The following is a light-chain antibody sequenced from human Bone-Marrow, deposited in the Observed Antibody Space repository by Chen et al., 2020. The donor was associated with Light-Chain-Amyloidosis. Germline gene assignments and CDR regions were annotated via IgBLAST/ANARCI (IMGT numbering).Light chain of an antibody. CDR3: QVWDRSSDRPV. V-gene: IGLV3-21*02. CDR2: DDS. Sequence: SYVLTQPSSVSVAPGQTATYDWGGNNIGSTSVNWYQRTPGQAPILVVYDDSDRPSGIPERLSGSNSGNTATLTISRVEAGDEADYYCQVWDRSSDRPVFGGGTKLTVL. J-gene: IGLJ3*02. CDR1: NIGSTS.